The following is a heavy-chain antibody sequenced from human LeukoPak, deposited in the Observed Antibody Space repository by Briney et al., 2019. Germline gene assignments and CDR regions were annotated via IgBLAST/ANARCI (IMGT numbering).Heavy chain of an antibody. CDR2: ISSSSTI. V-gene: IGHV3-48*04. CDR3: ARTGSPTLVVDY. Sequence: GGSLRLSCAAAGFTFSSYSMNSVRQAPGKGLEWVSYISSSSTIYYADSVKGRFTSSRDNAKNSLYLQMNSLRAADTAVYYCARTGSPTLVVDYWGQGTLVTVSS. CDR1: GFTFSSYS. J-gene: IGHJ4*02. D-gene: IGHD6-13*01.